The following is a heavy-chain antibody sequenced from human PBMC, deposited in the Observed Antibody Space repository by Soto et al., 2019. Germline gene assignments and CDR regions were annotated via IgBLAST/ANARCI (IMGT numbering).Heavy chain of an antibody. CDR1: GGSISSGVYY. Sequence: PSETRSLTFTVSGGSISSGVYYWSWIRHHPGKGLEWIGYIYYIGSTYYNPSLKSRVTISVDTSKNQFSLKLSSVTAAETAVYYCASGTWIQLRVAHDVVDIWGQGPGVAV. CDR3: ASGTWIQLRVAHDVVDI. J-gene: IGHJ3*02. V-gene: IGHV4-31*03. D-gene: IGHD5-18*01. CDR2: IYYIGST.